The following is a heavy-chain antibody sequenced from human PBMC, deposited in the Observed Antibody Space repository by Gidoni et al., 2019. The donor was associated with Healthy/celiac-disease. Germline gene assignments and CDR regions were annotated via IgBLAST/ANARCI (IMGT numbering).Heavy chain of an antibody. V-gene: IGHV3-23*01. CDR3: AKYSGWHSYWYFDL. CDR2: ISGSGGST. Sequence: EVQLLESGGGLVQPGGSLRLYCAASGFSCSSYAMSWVRQAPGKGLEWVSAISGSGGSTYYADSVKGRFTISRDNSKNTLYLQMNSLRAEDTAVYYCAKYSGWHSYWYFDLWGRGTLVTVSS. J-gene: IGHJ2*01. CDR1: GFSCSSYA. D-gene: IGHD6-19*01.